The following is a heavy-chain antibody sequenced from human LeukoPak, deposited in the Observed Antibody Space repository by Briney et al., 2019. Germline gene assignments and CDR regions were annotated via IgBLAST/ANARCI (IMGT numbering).Heavy chain of an antibody. V-gene: IGHV3-11*01. D-gene: IGHD4-17*01. CDR1: GFTFSDYY. Sequence: GGSLRLSCAASGFTFSDYYITWIRQAPGKGLERLSYISGSGSIIKYADSVKGRFTISRDNAQNSLYLQMNSLRAEDTAVYYCARDGGDYRLDPWGQGTLVTVSS. CDR3: ARDGGDYRLDP. CDR2: ISGSGSII. J-gene: IGHJ5*02.